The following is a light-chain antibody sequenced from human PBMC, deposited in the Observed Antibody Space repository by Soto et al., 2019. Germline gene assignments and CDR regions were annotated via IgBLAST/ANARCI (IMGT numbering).Light chain of an antibody. CDR2: WAS. V-gene: IGKV4-1*01. CDR3: QQYYSTPFA. Sequence: DIVMTQSPDSLAVSLGERATINCKSSQSVLYSSNNKNYLALYHQKPGQPPKLLVYWASTRKSGVPDRFSGSGSGTDFTLTISSLQAEDVAVYYCQQYYSTPFAFGPGTKVDIK. CDR1: QSVLYSSNNKNY. J-gene: IGKJ3*01.